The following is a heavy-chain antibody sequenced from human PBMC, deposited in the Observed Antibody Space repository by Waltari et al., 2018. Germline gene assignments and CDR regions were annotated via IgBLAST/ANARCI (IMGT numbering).Heavy chain of an antibody. J-gene: IGHJ5*02. Sequence: QVQLQESGPGLVKPSQTLSLTCTVSGGSISSGSYYWSWIRQPAGKGLEWIGRIYTSGSTNYHPSLMSRVTISVDTSKNQFSLKLSSVTAADTAVYYCAREKEGSNWFDPWGQGTLVTVSS. CDR3: AREKEGSNWFDP. CDR2: IYTSGST. V-gene: IGHV4-61*02. CDR1: GGSISSGSYY.